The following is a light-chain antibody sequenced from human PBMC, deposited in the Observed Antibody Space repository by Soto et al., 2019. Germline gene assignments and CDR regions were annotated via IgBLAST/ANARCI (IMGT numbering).Light chain of an antibody. J-gene: IGLJ2*01. CDR2: DVD. CDR1: SSDVGGYNY. Sequence: QSVLTQPRSVSGSPGQSVTISCTGSSSDVGGYNYVSWYQQHAAKAPKLMIYDVDKRPSAVPDRFSGSKSGNTASLTISGLQTDDEAEYYCCSYAGIDTFVVCGGGTKLTGL. CDR3: CSYAGIDTFVV. V-gene: IGLV2-11*01.